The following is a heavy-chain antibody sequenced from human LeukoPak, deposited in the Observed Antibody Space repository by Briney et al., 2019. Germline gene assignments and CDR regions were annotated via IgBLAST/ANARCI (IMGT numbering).Heavy chain of an antibody. CDR2: IYSGGST. V-gene: IGHV3-53*01. D-gene: IGHD6-13*01. Sequence: PGGSLRLSCAASGFTVSSNYMSWVRQAPGKGLEWVSVIYSGGSTCYADSVKGRFTISRDNSKNTLYLQMNSLRAEDTAVYYCARRIAAGGTAVGYWGQGTLVTVSS. J-gene: IGHJ4*02. CDR3: ARRIAAGGTAVGY. CDR1: GFTVSSNY.